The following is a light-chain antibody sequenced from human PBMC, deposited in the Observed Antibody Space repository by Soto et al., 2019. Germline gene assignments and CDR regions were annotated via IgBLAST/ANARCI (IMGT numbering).Light chain of an antibody. Sequence: DIQMTQSPSTLSASVGDRVTITCRASQSISSWLAWYQQKPGKAPKLLIYDASSLESGVPSRFSGSGSGTEFTLTIRSLQPDDFATYYCQQGITFGPGTKVDI. CDR1: QSISSW. J-gene: IGKJ3*01. V-gene: IGKV1-5*01. CDR2: DAS. CDR3: QQGIT.